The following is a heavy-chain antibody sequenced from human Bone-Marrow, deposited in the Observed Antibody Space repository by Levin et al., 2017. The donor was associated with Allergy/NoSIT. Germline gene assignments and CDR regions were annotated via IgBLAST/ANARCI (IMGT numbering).Heavy chain of an antibody. Sequence: PGESLKISCAASGFTFSNYAMTWVRQAPGKGLEWVSAISNSGGSTYYADSVKGRFTISRDNSKNTMYLQMNSLRAEDTAVYYCAKDSRYYDSTGYFGCDSWGQGTLVTVSS. CDR3: AKDSRYYDSTGYFGCDS. D-gene: IGHD3-22*01. V-gene: IGHV3-23*01. CDR1: GFTFSNYA. J-gene: IGHJ4*02. CDR2: ISNSGGST.